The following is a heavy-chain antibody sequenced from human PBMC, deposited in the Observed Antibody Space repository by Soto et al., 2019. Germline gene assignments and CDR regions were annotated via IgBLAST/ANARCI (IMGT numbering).Heavy chain of an antibody. CDR2: IYYSGST. CDR1: GGSISSGDYY. V-gene: IGHV4-30-4*01. Sequence: QVQLQESGPGLVKPSQTLSLTCTVSGGSISSGDYYWSWIRQPPGKGLEWIGYIYYSGSTYYNPSLKSLVTSSGDTSNNQFSLTLSAVTAADTAGYYGAVEVLAYYDSRYYYYRMYVLGQGTTVTVSS. D-gene: IGHD3-22*01. J-gene: IGHJ6*02. CDR3: AVEVLAYYDSRYYYYRMYV.